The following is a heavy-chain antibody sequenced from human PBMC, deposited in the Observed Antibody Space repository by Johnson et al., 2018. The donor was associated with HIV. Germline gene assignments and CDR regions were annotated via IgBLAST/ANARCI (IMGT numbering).Heavy chain of an antibody. CDR1: GFTFSDYG. Sequence: QVQLVESGGGLIQPGGSLRLSCAASGFTFSDYGIHWVRQAPGKGLEWVAVVWRDGNNRYYADSVKGRFTISRDNPKNTLYLQMTSLRAEDTAVYYCTRGTGTDDAFDIWGQGTMVTVSS. D-gene: IGHD1-1*01. V-gene: IGHV3-33*08. CDR2: VWRDGNNR. CDR3: TRGTGTDDAFDI. J-gene: IGHJ3*02.